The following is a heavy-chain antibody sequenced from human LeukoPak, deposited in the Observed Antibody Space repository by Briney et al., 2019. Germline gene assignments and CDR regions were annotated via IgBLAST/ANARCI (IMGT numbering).Heavy chain of an antibody. Sequence: ASVKVSCKAYGYNFATSGIGWVRQAPGQGLEWLGWISGYNGNTKSAPKLQGRVTMTTDTSTDTAYLELGSLRVEDTAIYYCARDLGPYTGSYYSYYHYMDVWGEGTSVTVSS. D-gene: IGHD1-26*01. J-gene: IGHJ6*03. CDR3: ARDLGPYTGSYYSYYHYMDV. V-gene: IGHV1-18*01. CDR1: GYNFATSG. CDR2: ISGYNGNT.